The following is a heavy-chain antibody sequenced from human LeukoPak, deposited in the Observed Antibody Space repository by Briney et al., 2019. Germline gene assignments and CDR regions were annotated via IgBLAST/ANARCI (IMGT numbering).Heavy chain of an antibody. Sequence: SETLSLTCTVSGGSISSGTYYWSWIRQPPGKGLEWIGYISHSGSTYYNPSLKSRVTISVDRSKNQFSLQLNSVTPEDTAVYYCARNGYPRRLRAFDIWGQGTMVTVSS. D-gene: IGHD6-13*01. V-gene: IGHV4-30-2*01. CDR2: ISHSGST. CDR1: GGSISSGTYY. CDR3: ARNGYPRRLRAFDI. J-gene: IGHJ3*02.